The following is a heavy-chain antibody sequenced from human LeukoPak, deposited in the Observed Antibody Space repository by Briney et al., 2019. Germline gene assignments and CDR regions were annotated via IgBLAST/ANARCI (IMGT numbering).Heavy chain of an antibody. CDR2: ISGSGGST. D-gene: IGHD3-10*01. V-gene: IGHV3-23*01. CDR1: GFTFSSYA. Sequence: GGSLRLSCAASGFTFSSYAMRWVRQAPGKGLEWVSAISGSGGSTYYADSVKGRFTISRDNSKNTLYLQMNSLRAEDTAVYYCAKAMVRGVIIEEFDYWGQGTLVTVSS. J-gene: IGHJ4*02. CDR3: AKAMVRGVIIEEFDY.